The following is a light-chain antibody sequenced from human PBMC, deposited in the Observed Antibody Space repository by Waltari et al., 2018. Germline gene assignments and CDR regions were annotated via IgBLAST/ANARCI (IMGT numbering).Light chain of an antibody. J-gene: IGLJ2*01. Sequence: QSVLTPPPSVSGAPGQSVTISCPWCSSYVRAVHDAHWYQQFPGTAARLRIFGNLNRPAGVPDRCSGSKSGTAATLAITWLQAEDEADYYCQSYDRSLRRSVFGGGTKLTVL. V-gene: IGLV1-40*01. CDR3: QSYDRSLRRSV. CDR1: SSYVRAVHD. CDR2: GNL.